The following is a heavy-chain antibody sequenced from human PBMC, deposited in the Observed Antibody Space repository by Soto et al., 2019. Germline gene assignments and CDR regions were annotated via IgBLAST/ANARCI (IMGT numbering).Heavy chain of an antibody. J-gene: IGHJ3*02. CDR3: ARSAIVLVTAADHAFDI. D-gene: IGHD2-2*01. CDR1: GYSFTSYW. Sequence: GEALKISCKGSGYSFTSYWIGWVRQMPGKGQKWMGLIYPGDSDTRYSPSFQGQVTISADKSISTAYLQWSSMKASDTAMYYCARSAIVLVTAADHAFDIWGQGTMVTVSS. V-gene: IGHV5-51*01. CDR2: IYPGDSDT.